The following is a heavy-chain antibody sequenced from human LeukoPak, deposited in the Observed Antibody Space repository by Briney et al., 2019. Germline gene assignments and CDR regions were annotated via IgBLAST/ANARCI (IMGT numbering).Heavy chain of an antibody. CDR3: ARDKKSGESSEIDY. CDR2: INRDGSTT. J-gene: IGHJ4*02. V-gene: IGHV3-74*01. Sequence: GGSLRLSCAASGFTFSNYWVHWVRQAPGKGLVWVSRINRDGSTTNYADSVKGRFTVSRDNAKNTLNLQMNSLRAEDAAVYYCARDKKSGESSEIDYWGQGTLVTVSS. CDR1: GFTFSNYW. D-gene: IGHD3-10*01.